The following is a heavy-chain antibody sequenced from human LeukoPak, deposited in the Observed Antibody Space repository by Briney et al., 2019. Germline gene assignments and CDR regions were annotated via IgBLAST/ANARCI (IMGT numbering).Heavy chain of an antibody. CDR1: GFTFSSYA. CDR3: AREDRRAFDY. V-gene: IGHV3-21*01. Sequence: GGSLRLSCAASGFTFSSYAMSWVRQAPGKGLEWVSSISSSSSYIYYADSVKGRFTISRDNAKNSLYLQMNSLRAEDTAVYYCAREDRRAFDYWGQGTLVTVSS. CDR2: ISSSSSYI. J-gene: IGHJ4*02.